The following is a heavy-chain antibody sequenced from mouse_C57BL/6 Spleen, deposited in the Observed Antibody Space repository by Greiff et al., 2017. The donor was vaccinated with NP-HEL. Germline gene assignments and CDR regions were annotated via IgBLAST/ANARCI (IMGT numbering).Heavy chain of an antibody. CDR3: ATAYYSNYGYFDY. CDR2: ISSGSSTI. CDR1: GFTFSDYG. J-gene: IGHJ2*01. V-gene: IGHV5-17*01. D-gene: IGHD2-5*01. Sequence: DVKLVESGGGLVKPGGSLKLSCAASGFTFSDYGMHWVRQAPEKGLEWVAYISSGSSTIYYADTVKGRFTISRDNAKNTLFLQMTSLRSEDTAMYYCATAYYSNYGYFDYWGQGTTLTVSS.